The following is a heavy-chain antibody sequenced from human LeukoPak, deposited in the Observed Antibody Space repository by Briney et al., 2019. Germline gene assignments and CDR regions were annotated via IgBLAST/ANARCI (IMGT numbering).Heavy chain of an antibody. V-gene: IGHV1-2*02. Sequence: ASVKVSCKASGYTFTGYYMHWVRQAPGQGLEWMGWINPNSGGTNYAQKFQGRVTMTRDTSISTAYMELSRLRSDDTAVYYCARQYSSSSRYFQHWGQGALVTVSS. CDR2: INPNSGGT. CDR1: GYTFTGYY. J-gene: IGHJ1*01. CDR3: ARQYSSSSRYFQH. D-gene: IGHD6-6*01.